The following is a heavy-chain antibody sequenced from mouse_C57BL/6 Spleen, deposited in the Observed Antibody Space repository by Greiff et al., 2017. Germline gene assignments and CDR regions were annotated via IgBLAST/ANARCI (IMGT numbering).Heavy chain of an antibody. V-gene: IGHV1-55*01. CDR3: ASYYDYDEGFAY. J-gene: IGHJ3*01. Sequence: QVQLQQPGAELVKPGASVKMSCKASGYPFTSYWITWVKQRPGQGLAWIGDIYPGSGSTNYNEKFKSKATLTVDTSSSTAYMQRSSLTSEDSAVYYCASYYDYDEGFAYWGQGTLVTVSA. CDR2: IYPGSGST. D-gene: IGHD2-4*01. CDR1: GYPFTSYW.